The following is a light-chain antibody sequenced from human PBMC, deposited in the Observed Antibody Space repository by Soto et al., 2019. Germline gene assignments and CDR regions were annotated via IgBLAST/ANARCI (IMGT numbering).Light chain of an antibody. CDR2: AAS. CDR3: QQLNSFPLT. Sequence: IQLTQSPSSLAASVGDRVTITCRASQGISSYLAWYQQKPGKAPKLLIYAASTLQSGVPSRFSGSGSGTDFTLTISSLQPEDFATYYSQQLNSFPLTIGQGTKLEIK. CDR1: QGISSY. V-gene: IGKV1-9*01. J-gene: IGKJ2*01.